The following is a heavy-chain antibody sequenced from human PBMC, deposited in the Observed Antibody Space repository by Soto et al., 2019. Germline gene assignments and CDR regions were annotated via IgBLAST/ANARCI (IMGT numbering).Heavy chain of an antibody. CDR3: AREGKHDFGSGYYRDSDY. J-gene: IGHJ4*02. V-gene: IGHV4-34*01. D-gene: IGHD3-3*01. CDR1: GGSFSGYY. CDR2: INHSGST. Sequence: SETLSLTCAVYGGSFSGYYWSWIRQPPGKGLEWIGEINHSGSTNYNPSLKSRVTISVDTSKNQFSLKLSSVTAADTAVYYCAREGKHDFGSGYYRDSDYWGQGTLVTVSS.